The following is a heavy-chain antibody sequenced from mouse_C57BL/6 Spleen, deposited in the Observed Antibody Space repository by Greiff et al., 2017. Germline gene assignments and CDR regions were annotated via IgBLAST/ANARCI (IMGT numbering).Heavy chain of an antibody. CDR3: ARPGTAQAWFAY. Sequence: QVQLQQSGAELVMPGASVKLSCKASGYTFTSYWMHWVKQRPGQGLEWIGEIDPSDSYTNYNQKFKGKSTLTVDKSSSTAYMQLSSLTSEDSAVYYCARPGTAQAWFAYWGQGTLVTVSA. D-gene: IGHD3-2*02. CDR2: IDPSDSYT. V-gene: IGHV1-69*01. J-gene: IGHJ3*01. CDR1: GYTFTSYW.